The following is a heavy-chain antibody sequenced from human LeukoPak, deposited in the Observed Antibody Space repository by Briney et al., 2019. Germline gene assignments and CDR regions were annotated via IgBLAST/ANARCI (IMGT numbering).Heavy chain of an antibody. CDR2: IYYSGST. J-gene: IGHJ4*02. CDR3: ARSDQQLVLDY. D-gene: IGHD6-13*01. Sequence: SETLSLTCTVSGGSISSGGYYWSWIRQHPGKGLEWIGYIYYSGSTYYNPSLKSRVTISVDTSKNQFSLKLSSVTAADTAVYYCARSDQQLVLDYWGQGTLVTVSS. V-gene: IGHV4-31*03. CDR1: GGSISSGGYY.